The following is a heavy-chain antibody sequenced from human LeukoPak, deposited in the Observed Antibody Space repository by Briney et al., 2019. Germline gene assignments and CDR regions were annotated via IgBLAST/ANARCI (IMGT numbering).Heavy chain of an antibody. D-gene: IGHD5-18*01. CDR3: ARTAMVLHHFDY. CDR2: ISGSSDAT. J-gene: IGHJ4*02. Sequence: GESLKISCAASGFTFSTYGMSWVRQAPGKGLEWVSAISGSSDATFYADSVKGRFTVSRDNSKNTLYLQMNSLRAEDTAVYYCARTAMVLHHFDYWGQGTLVTVSS. CDR1: GFTFSTYG. V-gene: IGHV3-23*01.